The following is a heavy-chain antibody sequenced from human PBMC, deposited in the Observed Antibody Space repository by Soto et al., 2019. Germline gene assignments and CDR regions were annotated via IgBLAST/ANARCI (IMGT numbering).Heavy chain of an antibody. J-gene: IGHJ4*02. V-gene: IGHV3-21*01. D-gene: IGHD6-6*01. CDR1: GFTFSNAW. CDR2: ISSSSSYI. Sequence: PGGSLRLSCAASGFTFSNAWMSWVRQAPGKGLEWVSSISSSSSYIYYADSVKGRFTISRDNAKNSLYLQMNSLRAEDTAVYYCARGGQGIAALAYYFDYWGQGTLVTVSS. CDR3: ARGGQGIAALAYYFDY.